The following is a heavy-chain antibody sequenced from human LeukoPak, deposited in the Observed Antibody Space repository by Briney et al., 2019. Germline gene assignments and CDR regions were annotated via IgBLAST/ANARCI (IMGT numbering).Heavy chain of an antibody. J-gene: IGHJ4*02. CDR1: GFTFSSYG. D-gene: IGHD6-13*01. CDR2: IWYDGSNK. V-gene: IGHV3-33*01. Sequence: TGGSLRLSCAASGFTFSSYGMHWVRQAPGKGLEWVAVIWYDGSNKYYADSVKGRFAISRDNSKNTLYLQMNSLRAEDTAVYYCARIAAAGMAFDYWGQGTLVTVSS. CDR3: ARIAAAGMAFDY.